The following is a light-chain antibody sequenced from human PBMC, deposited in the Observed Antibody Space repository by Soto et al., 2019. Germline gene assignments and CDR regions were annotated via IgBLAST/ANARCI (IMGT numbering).Light chain of an antibody. Sequence: QSVLSQHASVSGSPGQSITISCAGTSSDVGGYNYVSWYQQHPGKAPKLMMSEVSNRPSGVSNRFSGSKSGNTASLTISGLQAEDEAEYYCSSYTGPSPLLFGGGHKVTVL. CDR3: SSYTGPSPLL. CDR2: EVS. V-gene: IGLV2-14*01. J-gene: IGLJ3*02. CDR1: SSDVGGYNY.